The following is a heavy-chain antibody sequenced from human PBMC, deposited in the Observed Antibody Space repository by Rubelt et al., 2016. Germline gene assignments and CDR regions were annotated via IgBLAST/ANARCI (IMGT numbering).Heavy chain of an antibody. CDR3: ARRDGNRIRVIDY. J-gene: IGHJ4*02. D-gene: IGHD1-14*01. CDR1: GGSISSGYY. Sequence: QLQLQESGPGLVKPSETLSLTCTVSGGSISSGYYWGWIRQPPGKGLEWIGSIFYSGSTYYNPSLKSRVTISVDTSKNQFSLKLDSVTHEDRVGYYCARRDGNRIRVIDYGGQGTLVTVSS. V-gene: IGHV4-39*01. CDR2: IFYSGST.